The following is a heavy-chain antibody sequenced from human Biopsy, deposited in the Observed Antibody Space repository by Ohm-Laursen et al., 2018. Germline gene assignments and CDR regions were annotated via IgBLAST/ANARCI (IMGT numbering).Heavy chain of an antibody. V-gene: IGHV4-59*01. CDR1: GGSISSDY. Sequence: SETLSLTCPVSGGSISSDYWGWIRQTPGKGLEWIGYIYYSGSTNYNPSLKSRVTISVDTSKNQFSLRLNSVTAADTAVYYCARATNSTGWPYYYFYGMDVWGQGTTVTVSS. CDR2: IYYSGST. J-gene: IGHJ6*02. CDR3: ARATNSTGWPYYYFYGMDV. D-gene: IGHD2/OR15-2a*01.